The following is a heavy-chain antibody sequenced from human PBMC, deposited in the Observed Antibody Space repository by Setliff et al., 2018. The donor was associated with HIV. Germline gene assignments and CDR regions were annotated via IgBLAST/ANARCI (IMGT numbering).Heavy chain of an antibody. CDR3: ARDGYSSSWYVISGSFDY. Sequence: SETLSLTCTVSGASVSSGGFYWSWIRQPPGKGLEWIGYIYYTGSTYYNPSLKSRVTISVDTSETQFSLKLSSVTAADTAVYYCARDGYSSSWYVISGSFDYWGQGILVTVSS. D-gene: IGHD6-13*01. V-gene: IGHV4-61*08. J-gene: IGHJ4*02. CDR2: IYYTGST. CDR1: GASVSSGGFY.